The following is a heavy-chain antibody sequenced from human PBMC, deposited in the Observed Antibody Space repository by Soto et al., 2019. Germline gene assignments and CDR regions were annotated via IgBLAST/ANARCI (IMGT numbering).Heavy chain of an antibody. Sequence: PSETLSLTCIVSNGSISSRSSYWGWIRQTPGKGLEWIGSIYYIGNTYYNPSLKSRVTISIDTSKTQFSLKMNSVTAADTAVYFCGGQDYGAKGYYSDNWGQGALVTVSS. CDR2: IYYIGNT. CDR3: GGQDYGAKGYYSDN. V-gene: IGHV4-39*01. J-gene: IGHJ4*02. D-gene: IGHD4-17*01. CDR1: NGSISSRSSY.